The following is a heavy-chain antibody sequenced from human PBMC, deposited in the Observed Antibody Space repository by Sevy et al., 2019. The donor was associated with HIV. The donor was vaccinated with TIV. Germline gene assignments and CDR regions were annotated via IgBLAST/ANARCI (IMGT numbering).Heavy chain of an antibody. CDR2: VYYSGSA. V-gene: IGHV4-39*01. CDR3: ARDSSPFDY. Sequence: SETLPLTCTVSGGSISSSSRYYWGWIRQPPGKGLEWIGNVYYSGSAYYNPSLKSRVTISVDTSKNQFSLRLTSVTAADTAVYYCARDSSPFDYWGQGTLVTVSS. D-gene: IGHD4-4*01. CDR1: GGSISSSSRYY. J-gene: IGHJ4*02.